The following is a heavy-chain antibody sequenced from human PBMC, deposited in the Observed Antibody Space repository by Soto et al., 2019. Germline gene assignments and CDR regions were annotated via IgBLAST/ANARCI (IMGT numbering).Heavy chain of an antibody. J-gene: IGHJ4*02. D-gene: IGHD2-21*01. CDR2: ISAYNGNT. Sequence: ASVKVSCKASGYTFTSYGISWVRQAPGQGLEWMGWISAYNGNTNYAQKLQGRVTMTIDTSTSTAYMELRSLRSDDTAVYYCAVAYCGGDCWAGFDYWGQGTQVTVSS. CDR1: GYTFTSYG. V-gene: IGHV1-18*01. CDR3: AVAYCGGDCWAGFDY.